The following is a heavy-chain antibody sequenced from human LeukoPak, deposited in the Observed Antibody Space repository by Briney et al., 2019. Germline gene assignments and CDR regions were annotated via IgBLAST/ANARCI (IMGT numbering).Heavy chain of an antibody. J-gene: IGHJ4*02. CDR2: LQYDGSGK. CDR1: GFTFSSYG. D-gene: IGHD6-13*01. CDR3: VKGSSWHFDY. V-gene: IGHV3-30*02. Sequence: PGGSLRLSCGASGFTFSSYGMHWVRQAPGKGLEWVAFLQYDGSGKYYADSTKGRLTISRDNSKNTLFLQMNSLRGEDTAVYYCVKGSSWHFDYWGQGTLVTVSS.